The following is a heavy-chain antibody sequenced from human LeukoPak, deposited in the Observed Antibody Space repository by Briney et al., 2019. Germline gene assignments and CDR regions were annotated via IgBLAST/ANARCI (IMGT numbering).Heavy chain of an antibody. CDR2: INHSGST. Sequence: SETLSLTCAVYGGSFSGYYWSWIRQPPGKGLEWIGEINHSGSTNYNPSLKSRVTISVDTSKNQFSLKLSSVTAADTAVYYCARRSMVRGRKVNNWFDPWGQGTLVTVSS. CDR1: GGSFSGYY. D-gene: IGHD3-10*01. J-gene: IGHJ5*02. V-gene: IGHV4-34*01. CDR3: ARRSMVRGRKVNNWFDP.